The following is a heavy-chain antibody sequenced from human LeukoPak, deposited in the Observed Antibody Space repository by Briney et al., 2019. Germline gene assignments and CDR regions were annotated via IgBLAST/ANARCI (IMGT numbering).Heavy chain of an antibody. D-gene: IGHD6-13*01. V-gene: IGHV4-59*12. CDR1: GGSISGYY. J-gene: IGHJ4*02. CDR2: VFYTGAT. Sequence: SETLSLTCTVSGGSISGYYWSWIRRPPGRRLEYIADVFYTGATNYNPSLEGRAAISVDTSKNQFSLKLSSVTAADTAIYYCARFSSSTWAFDFWGQGILVTISA. CDR3: ARFSSSTWAFDF.